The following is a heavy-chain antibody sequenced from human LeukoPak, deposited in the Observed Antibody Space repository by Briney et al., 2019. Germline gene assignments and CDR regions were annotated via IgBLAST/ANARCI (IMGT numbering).Heavy chain of an antibody. Sequence: ASVKVSCKASGYTFTSYAMHWVRQAPGQRLEWMGWINAGNGNTKYSQKFQGRVTITRDTSASTAYMELSSLRSEDTAVYYCARSITMVRGVRPAQLDAFDIWGQGTMVTVSS. CDR3: ARSITMVRGVRPAQLDAFDI. J-gene: IGHJ3*02. V-gene: IGHV1-3*01. D-gene: IGHD3-10*01. CDR1: GYTFTSYA. CDR2: INAGNGNT.